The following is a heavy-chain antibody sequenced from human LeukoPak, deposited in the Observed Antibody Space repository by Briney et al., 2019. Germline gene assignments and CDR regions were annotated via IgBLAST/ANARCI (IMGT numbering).Heavy chain of an antibody. Sequence: GGYLRLSCAASGFTFSSYAMHWVRQAPGKGLQYVSAISSNGGSTYYANSLKGRFTISRDNSKNTLYLQMGSLRAEDMAVYYCARRGSYYGDSMDYWGQGTLVTVSS. CDR2: ISSNGGST. CDR3: ARRGSYYGDSMDY. D-gene: IGHD1-26*01. V-gene: IGHV3-64*01. CDR1: GFTFSSYA. J-gene: IGHJ4*02.